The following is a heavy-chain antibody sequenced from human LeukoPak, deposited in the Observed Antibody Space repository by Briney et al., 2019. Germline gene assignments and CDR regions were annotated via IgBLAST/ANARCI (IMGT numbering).Heavy chain of an antibody. CDR3: ARSRTAMITYFDY. CDR2: INPNSGGT. Sequence: ASVKVSCKASGYTFTGYYMHWVRQAPGQGLEWMGWINPNSGGTNYAQKFQGRVTMTRDTSISTAYMELSRLRSDDTAVYYCARSRTAMITYFDYWGQGTLATVSS. V-gene: IGHV1-2*02. D-gene: IGHD5-18*01. CDR1: GYTFTGYY. J-gene: IGHJ4*02.